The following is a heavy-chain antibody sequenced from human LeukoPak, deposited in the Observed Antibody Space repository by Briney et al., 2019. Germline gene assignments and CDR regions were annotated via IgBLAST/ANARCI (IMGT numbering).Heavy chain of an antibody. V-gene: IGHV3-9*01. CDR2: ISWNSGSI. CDR3: AKDREYRSSSSFDY. D-gene: IGHD6-6*01. Sequence: GRSLRLSCAASGFTFDDYTMHWVRQAPGKGLEWVSGISWNSGSIGYADSVKGQFTISRDNAKISLYLHMNSLRAEDTALYYCAKDREYRSSSSFDYWGQGTLVTVSS. J-gene: IGHJ4*02. CDR1: GFTFDDYT.